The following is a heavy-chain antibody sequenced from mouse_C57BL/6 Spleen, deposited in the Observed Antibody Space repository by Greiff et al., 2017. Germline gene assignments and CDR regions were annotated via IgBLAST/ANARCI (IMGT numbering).Heavy chain of an antibody. V-gene: IGHV1-80*01. CDR2: IYPGDGDT. D-gene: IGHD2-3*01. CDR3: ARGGYDGYFDY. Sequence: QVHVKQSGAELVKPGASVKISCKASGYAFSSYWMNWVKQRPGKGLEWIGQIYPGDGDTNYNGKFKGKATLTADKSSSTAYMQLSSLTSEDSAVYFCARGGYDGYFDYWGQGTTLTVSS. J-gene: IGHJ2*01. CDR1: GYAFSSYW.